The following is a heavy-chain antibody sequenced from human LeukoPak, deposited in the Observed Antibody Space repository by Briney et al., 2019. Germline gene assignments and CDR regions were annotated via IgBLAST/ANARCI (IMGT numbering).Heavy chain of an antibody. V-gene: IGHV7-4-1*02. Sequence: ASVKVSCKASGYTFTSYDINWVRQATGQGLEFMGWINTYTGNPTYAQAFTGRFVFSVDTSVSTAYLQISRLKTEDTAVYYCASMGANGFDMWGQGTTVTVSS. J-gene: IGHJ3*02. CDR2: INTYTGNP. CDR3: ASMGANGFDM. D-gene: IGHD3-16*01. CDR1: GYTFTSYD.